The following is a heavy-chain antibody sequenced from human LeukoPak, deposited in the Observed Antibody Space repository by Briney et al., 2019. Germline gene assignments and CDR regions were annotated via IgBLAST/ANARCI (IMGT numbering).Heavy chain of an antibody. V-gene: IGHV4-34*01. Sequence: PSETLSLTCAVYSGSFSGYYWSWIRQPPGKGLEWIGEINHSGSTNYNPSLKSRVTISVDTSENQFSLKLSSVTAADTAVYYCARHLWLGFDYWGQGTLVTVSS. CDR2: INHSGST. CDR1: SGSFSGYY. CDR3: ARHLWLGFDY. D-gene: IGHD3-10*01. J-gene: IGHJ4*02.